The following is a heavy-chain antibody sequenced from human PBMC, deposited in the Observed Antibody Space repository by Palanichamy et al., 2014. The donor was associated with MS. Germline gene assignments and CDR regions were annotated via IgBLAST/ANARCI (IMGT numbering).Heavy chain of an antibody. V-gene: IGHV4-59*01. CDR2: INHSGRT. J-gene: IGHJ3*02. D-gene: IGHD3-22*01. CDR3: ARDTFYYSDSDDYFDDIFDS. CDR1: GGSISTYY. Sequence: QVLLQESGPGLVKPSETLSLTCTVSGGSISTYYWSWVRQPPGKGLEWIGYINHSGRTNYAPSLKSRVTISVDTSKDQFSLKVTSVTPADTAIYYCARDTFYYSDSDDYFDDIFDSWGRGTMVIVSS.